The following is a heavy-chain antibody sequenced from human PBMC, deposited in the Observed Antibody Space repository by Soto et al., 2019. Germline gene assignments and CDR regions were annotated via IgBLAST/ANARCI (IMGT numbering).Heavy chain of an antibody. D-gene: IGHD6-13*01. J-gene: IGHJ1*01. CDR1: GGSMSSGYYY. CDR3: ASDAPGAAPY. Sequence: QVQLQESGPVLVKPSQTLSLTCTVSGGSMSSGYYYWNWIRQHPEKGLEWIGYINYRGSTFYNPSLKSRLTISVDTSKNQFSLKLTSVTAADTAMYYCASDAPGAAPYWGQGTLVTVSS. CDR2: INYRGST. V-gene: IGHV4-31*03.